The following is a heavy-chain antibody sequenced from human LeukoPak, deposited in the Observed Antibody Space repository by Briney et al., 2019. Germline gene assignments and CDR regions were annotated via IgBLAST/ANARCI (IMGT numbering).Heavy chain of an antibody. J-gene: IGHJ4*02. CDR1: GFIFSSYD. CDR2: IRPSGDNT. D-gene: IGHD3-10*01. CDR3: AKGSYGSGSYPIDY. Sequence: PGGSLRLSCAASGFIFSSYDMTWVRQAPGRGLEWVSSIRPSGDNTYYGDSVKGRFTISRDNAKNSLYLQMNSLRAEDTAFYYCAKGSYGSGSYPIDYWGQGTLVTVSS. V-gene: IGHV3-23*01.